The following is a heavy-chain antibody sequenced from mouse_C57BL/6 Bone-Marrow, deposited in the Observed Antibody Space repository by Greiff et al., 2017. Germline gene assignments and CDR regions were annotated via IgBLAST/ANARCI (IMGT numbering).Heavy chain of an antibody. D-gene: IGHD3-1*01. Sequence: QVQLQQPGAELVKPGASVKLSCKASGYTFTSYWMQWVKQRPGQGLEWIGEIDPSDSYTNSNQKFKGKATLTVDTSSSTAYMQLSSLTSEDSAVYYGARSGGTGFDYWGQGTTLTVSS. J-gene: IGHJ2*01. CDR1: GYTFTSYW. V-gene: IGHV1-50*01. CDR2: IDPSDSYT. CDR3: ARSGGTGFDY.